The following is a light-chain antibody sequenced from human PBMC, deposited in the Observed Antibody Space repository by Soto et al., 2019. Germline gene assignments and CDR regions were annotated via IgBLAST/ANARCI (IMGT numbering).Light chain of an antibody. J-gene: IGKJ4*01. CDR3: QQYDNLPLT. CDR1: QAISNY. CDR2: DAS. V-gene: IGKV1-33*01. Sequence: DFQMTQSPSSLSASVGDRVTITCQASQAISNYLNWYQQKPGKAPKLLIYDASNLETGVPSRFSGSGSGTDFTFTISSLQPEDIATYYCQQYDNLPLTFGGGTKVEIK.